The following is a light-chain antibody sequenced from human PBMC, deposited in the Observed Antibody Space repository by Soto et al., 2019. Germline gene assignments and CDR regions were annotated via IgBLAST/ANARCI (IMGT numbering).Light chain of an antibody. Sequence: QSALTQPASVSGSPGQSITISCTGTSSDVGGYNYVSWYQQHPGKAPKLIIYDVTNRPSGLSHRFSASKSGSTASLTISGLQAEDEADYYCSSYSSGSTHVVFGGGTKLTVL. J-gene: IGLJ2*01. CDR1: SSDVGGYNY. V-gene: IGLV2-14*01. CDR3: SSYSSGSTHVV. CDR2: DVT.